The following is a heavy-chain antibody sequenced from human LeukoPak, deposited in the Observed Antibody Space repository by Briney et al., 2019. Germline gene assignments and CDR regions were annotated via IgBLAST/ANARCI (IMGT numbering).Heavy chain of an antibody. V-gene: IGHV4-34*01. Sequence: SETLSLTCAVYGGSFSGYYWSWIRQPPGKGLEWIGEINHSGSTNYNPSLKSRVTISVDTSKNQFSLKLSSVTAADTAVYYCARDHYDSSGYYSDYWGQGTLVTVSS. CDR3: ARDHYDSSGYYSDY. J-gene: IGHJ4*02. D-gene: IGHD3-22*01. CDR2: INHSGST. CDR1: GGSFSGYY.